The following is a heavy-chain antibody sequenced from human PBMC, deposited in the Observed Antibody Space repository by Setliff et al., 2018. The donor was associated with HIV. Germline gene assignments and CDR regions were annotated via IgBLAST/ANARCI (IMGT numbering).Heavy chain of an antibody. D-gene: IGHD6-19*01. CDR3: AREFSERSPNPDHYYYYMDV. Sequence: PSETLSLTCTVSGDSINSYYWSWVRQPPGKGLEWIGYIYYTGSTNYNPSLKSRLNMSVDTSNYQISLKLTAVTAADTAVYYCAREFSERSPNPDHYYYYMDVWGKGTTVTVSS. V-gene: IGHV4-59*01. J-gene: IGHJ6*03. CDR1: GDSINSYY. CDR2: IYYTGST.